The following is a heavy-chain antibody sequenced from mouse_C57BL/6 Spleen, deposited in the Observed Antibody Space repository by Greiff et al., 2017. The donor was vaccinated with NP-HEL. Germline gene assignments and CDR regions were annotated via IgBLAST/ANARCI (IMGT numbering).Heavy chain of an antibody. CDR3: ARSITTLGNWYFDV. D-gene: IGHD1-1*01. J-gene: IGHJ1*03. V-gene: IGHV8-12*01. Sequence: QVTLKVSGPGILQSSQTLSLTCSFSGFSLSTSGMGVSWIRQPSGKGLEWLAHIYWDDDKRYNPSLKSRLTISKDTSRNPVFLKITSVDTADTATYDCARSITTLGNWYFDVWGTGTTVTVSS. CDR1: GFSLSTSGMG. CDR2: IYWDDDK.